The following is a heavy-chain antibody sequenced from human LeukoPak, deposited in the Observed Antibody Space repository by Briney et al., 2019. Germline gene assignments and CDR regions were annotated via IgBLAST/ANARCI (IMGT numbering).Heavy chain of an antibody. V-gene: IGHV1-8*01. Sequence: ASVKVSCKASGYTFTSYDINWVRQATGQGLEWMGWMNPNSGNTGYAQKFQGRVTMTRNTSISTAYMELSSLRSEDTAVYYCARGSTMVRGVIITSYYYYYMDVWGKGTTVTVSS. CDR3: ARGSTMVRGVIITSYYYYYMDV. CDR2: MNPNSGNT. D-gene: IGHD3-10*01. J-gene: IGHJ6*03. CDR1: GYTFTSYD.